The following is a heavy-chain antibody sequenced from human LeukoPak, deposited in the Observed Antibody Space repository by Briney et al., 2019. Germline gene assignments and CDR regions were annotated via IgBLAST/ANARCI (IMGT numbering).Heavy chain of an antibody. V-gene: IGHV1-18*01. CDR2: ISAYNGNT. Sequence: GASVKVSCKASGYTFTSYGISWVRQAPGQGLEWMGWISAYNGNTNYAQKFQGWVTMTRDTSISTAYMELSRLRSDDTAVYYCARAGYSYGYYYYGMDVWGQGTTVTVSS. J-gene: IGHJ6*02. CDR1: GYTFTSYG. D-gene: IGHD5-18*01. CDR3: ARAGYSYGYYYYGMDV.